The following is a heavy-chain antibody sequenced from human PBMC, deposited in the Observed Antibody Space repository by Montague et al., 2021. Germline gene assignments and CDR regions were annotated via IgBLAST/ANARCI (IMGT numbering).Heavy chain of an antibody. Sequence: SETLSLTCTVSGGSISSASYYWGWIRQPPGKGLEFIGVIYYNGTTYHNPSLKSRVTVSMDTSKNQFSLKLSSVTAADTAVYYCARSLYCRAGSCYSGFDPWGQGTLATASS. J-gene: IGHJ5*02. D-gene: IGHD2-15*01. CDR3: ARSLYCRAGSCYSGFDP. CDR1: GGSISSASYY. V-gene: IGHV4-39*01. CDR2: IYYNGTT.